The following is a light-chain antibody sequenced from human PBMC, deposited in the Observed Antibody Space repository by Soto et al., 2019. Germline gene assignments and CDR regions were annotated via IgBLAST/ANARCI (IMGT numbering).Light chain of an antibody. J-gene: IGLJ2*01. V-gene: IGLV2-8*01. CDR1: SSDVGGYNY. CDR3: SSYAGSNNVV. CDR2: EVN. Sequence: QSVLTQPPSASGSPGQSVTISCTGTSSDVGGYNYVSWYQQHPGKAPKLMTYEVNKRPSGVPDRFSGSKSGNTASLTVSGLQAEDEADYYCSSYAGSNNVVFGGGTKVTVL.